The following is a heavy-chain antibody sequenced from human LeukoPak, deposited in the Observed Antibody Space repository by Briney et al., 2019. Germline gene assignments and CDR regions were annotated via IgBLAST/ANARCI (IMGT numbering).Heavy chain of an antibody. V-gene: IGHV1-69*06. J-gene: IGHJ3*02. CDR3: ASWQMTTVTTLAFDI. CDR2: IIPIFGTA. D-gene: IGHD4-17*01. Sequence: VASVKVSCKASGYTFTSYYMHWVRQAPGQGLEWMGGIIPIFGTANYAQKFQGRVTITADKSTSTAYMELSSLRSEDTAVYYCASWQMTTVTTLAFDIWGQGTMVTVSS. CDR1: GYTFTSYY.